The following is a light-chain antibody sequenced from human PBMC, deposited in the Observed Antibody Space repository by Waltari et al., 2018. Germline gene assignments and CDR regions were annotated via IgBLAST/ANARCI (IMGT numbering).Light chain of an antibody. CDR3: QQYSNWPPLT. Sequence: VMTQSPATLSVSPGERATLACRASQSVSFNLAWYHQKPGQAPRLLIYGASTRATGIPPPFSGSGSGTEFTLTISSLQSEDIAVYFCQQYSNWPPLTFGGGTKVQIK. V-gene: IGKV3-15*01. J-gene: IGKJ4*01. CDR1: QSVSFN. CDR2: GAS.